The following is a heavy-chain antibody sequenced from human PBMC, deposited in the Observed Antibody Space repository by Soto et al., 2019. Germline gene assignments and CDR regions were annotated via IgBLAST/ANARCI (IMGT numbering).Heavy chain of an antibody. D-gene: IGHD2-21*01. CDR1: GFTFSSYA. CDR3: AKDAGDQPGFDY. V-gene: IGHV3-23*01. Sequence: EVQLLESGGGLVQPGGSLRLSCAASGFTFSSYAMSWVRQAPGKGLEWVSAISGSGGSTYYADSVKGRFTIYRDNSKNTLYRQMNSLRAEDTAVYYCAKDAGDQPGFDYWGQGTLVTVSS. J-gene: IGHJ4*02. CDR2: ISGSGGST.